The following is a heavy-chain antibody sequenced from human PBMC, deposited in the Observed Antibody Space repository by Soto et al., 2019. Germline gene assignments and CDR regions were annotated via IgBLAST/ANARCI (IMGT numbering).Heavy chain of an antibody. D-gene: IGHD3-22*01. CDR2: IIPIFGTA. Sequence: QVQLVQSGAEVKKPGSSVKVSCKASGGTFSSYAISWVRQAPGQGLEWMGGIIPIFGTANYAQKFQGRVTITADESTSTAYVELSSLRAEDTAVYYCAREVSNYYDSSGYATHFDYWGQGTLVTVSS. CDR3: AREVSNYYDSSGYATHFDY. J-gene: IGHJ4*02. V-gene: IGHV1-69*12. CDR1: GGTFSSYA.